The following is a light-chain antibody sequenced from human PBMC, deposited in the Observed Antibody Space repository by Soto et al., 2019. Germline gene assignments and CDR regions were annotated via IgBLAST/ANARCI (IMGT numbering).Light chain of an antibody. CDR2: EVN. CDR3: YSYSGGSTLGV. Sequence: QSALTQPASVSGSPGQSITISCTGTSGDIGGYKYVSRYQHHPGKLPQLIIYEVNNRPSGVSNRFSGSKSDNTATLTISGLQAEDEAVYDCYSYSGGSTLGVFGGGTKVTVL. V-gene: IGLV2-14*01. CDR1: SGDIGGYKY. J-gene: IGLJ3*02.